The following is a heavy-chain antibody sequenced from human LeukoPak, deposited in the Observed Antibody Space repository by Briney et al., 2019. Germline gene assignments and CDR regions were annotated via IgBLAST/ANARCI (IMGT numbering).Heavy chain of an antibody. V-gene: IGHV3-48*04. CDR3: ARGLVAWSLDI. CDR1: GFTFSSNG. J-gene: IGHJ3*02. D-gene: IGHD3-9*01. CDR2: ISATGGTI. Sequence: QAGGSLRLSCAASGFTFSSNGMNWVRQAPGKGLEWVSYISATGGTIYYADSVKGRFTISRDNAKNSLYLQMNSLRVEDTALYYCARGLVAWSLDIWGQGTMVSVSS.